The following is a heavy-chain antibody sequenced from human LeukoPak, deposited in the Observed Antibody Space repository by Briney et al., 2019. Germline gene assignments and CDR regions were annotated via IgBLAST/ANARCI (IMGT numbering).Heavy chain of an antibody. Sequence: GGSLRLSCAASGFTFSSYGMHWVRQAPGKGLEWVAVIPFDGSNKYYTDSVKGRFTISRDNSKNTLYLQMNSLRPEDTAVYYCAKNRVPTAITPDSWGQGTPVTVSS. CDR2: IPFDGSNK. CDR1: GFTFSSYG. J-gene: IGHJ5*01. D-gene: IGHD2-2*02. V-gene: IGHV3-30*18. CDR3: AKNRVPTAITPDS.